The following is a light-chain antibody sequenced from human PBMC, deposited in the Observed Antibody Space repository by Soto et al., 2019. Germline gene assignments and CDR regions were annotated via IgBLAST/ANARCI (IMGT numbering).Light chain of an antibody. CDR1: QSVSTSN. CDR2: DAS. CDR3: QQYGSSIT. Sequence: EIVLTQSPATLSLSPGERATLSCGASQSVSTSNLAWYQQKPGLAPRLLIYDASSRATGIPERFSGMGSGTDFTLTISRLDPEDFAVYYCQQYGSSITFGQGTRLEIK. V-gene: IGKV3D-20*01. J-gene: IGKJ5*01.